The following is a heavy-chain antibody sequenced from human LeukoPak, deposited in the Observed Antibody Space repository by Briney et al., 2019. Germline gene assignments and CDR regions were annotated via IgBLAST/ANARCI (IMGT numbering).Heavy chain of an antibody. J-gene: IGHJ4*02. V-gene: IGHV3-11*06. CDR2: ISSSSSYI. CDR3: ARDVDDYVWGSYRYIPPPDY. Sequence: GGSLRLSCAASGFTFSDYYMSWIRQAPGKGLEWVSYISSSSSYIYYADSVKGRFTISRDNAKNSLYLQMNSLRAEDTAVYYCARDVDDYVWGSYRYIPPPDYWGQGTLVTVSS. CDR1: GFTFSDYY. D-gene: IGHD3-16*02.